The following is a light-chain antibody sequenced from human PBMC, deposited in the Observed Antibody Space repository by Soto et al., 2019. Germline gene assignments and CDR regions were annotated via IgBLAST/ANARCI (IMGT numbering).Light chain of an antibody. J-gene: IGLJ2*01. CDR1: SSNIESNY. Sequence: CVRTQPPSASGTPGQRVTISCSGSSSNIESNYVYWYQQLPGTAPRLLIYRNNQRPSGVPDRFSGSKSGTSASLAISALRSEDEADYYCTVWDDSLRGRLFGGGTKVTVL. CDR2: RNN. V-gene: IGLV1-47*01. CDR3: TVWDDSLRGRL.